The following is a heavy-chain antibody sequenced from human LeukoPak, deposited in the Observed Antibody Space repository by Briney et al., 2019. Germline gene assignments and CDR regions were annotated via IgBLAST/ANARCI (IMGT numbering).Heavy chain of an antibody. CDR1: GFTFSSYE. Sequence: GGSLRLSCAASGFTFSSYEMNWVRQAPGKGLEWVSYISSSGSTIYYADSVKGRFTISRDNAKNTLYLQMNSLRAEDTAVYYCARKYCGGDCYWDIDIDYWGQGTLVTVSS. J-gene: IGHJ4*02. CDR2: ISSSGSTI. V-gene: IGHV3-48*03. CDR3: ARKYCGGDCYWDIDIDY. D-gene: IGHD2-21*02.